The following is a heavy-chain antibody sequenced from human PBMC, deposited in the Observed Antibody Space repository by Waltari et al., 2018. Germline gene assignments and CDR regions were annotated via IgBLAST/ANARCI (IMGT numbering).Heavy chain of an antibody. D-gene: IGHD2-15*01. CDR1: GFSFSTYN. Sequence: EVQLVESGGGLVQPGGSLRLSCAACGFSFSTYNMNWIRQAPGKPLEWVASISSTSVYIHHADSVRGRFTISRDNAETSVYLQMNSLRAEDTATYYCTRDVDCSDESCLPISDYWGQGVLVTVSS. J-gene: IGHJ4*02. CDR3: TRDVDCSDESCLPISDY. CDR2: ISSTSVYI. V-gene: IGHV3-21*01.